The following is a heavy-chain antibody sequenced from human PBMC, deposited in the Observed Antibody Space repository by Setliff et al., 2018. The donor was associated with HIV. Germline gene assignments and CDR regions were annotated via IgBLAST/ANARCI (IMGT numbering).Heavy chain of an antibody. V-gene: IGHV3-9*01. CDR3: ARIGNLWSGYYPYYYYYYMDV. J-gene: IGHJ6*03. Sequence: LRLSCAASGFTFDDYAMHWVRQAPGKGLEWVSGISWNSGSIGYADSVKGRFTISRDNAKYSLYLQMNSLRAEDTAVYYCARIGNLWSGYYPYYYYYYMDVWGKGTTVTVSS. CDR2: ISWNSGSI. D-gene: IGHD3-3*01. CDR1: GFTFDDYA.